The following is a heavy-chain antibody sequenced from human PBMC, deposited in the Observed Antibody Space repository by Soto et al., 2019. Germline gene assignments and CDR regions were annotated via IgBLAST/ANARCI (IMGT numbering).Heavy chain of an antibody. J-gene: IGHJ4*02. CDR2: ISGYNGNT. V-gene: IGHV1-18*01. CDR3: ARAPMTGDIEY. Sequence: ASVKISCKASGYTFTNFAINWVRQAPGQGLEWMGRISGYNGNTKCAQKLQDRVTMTTDTSTTTAYMDLRILGSDDTAVYYCARAPMTGDIEYWGQGTLVTVSS. CDR1: GYTFTNFA. D-gene: IGHD4-17*01.